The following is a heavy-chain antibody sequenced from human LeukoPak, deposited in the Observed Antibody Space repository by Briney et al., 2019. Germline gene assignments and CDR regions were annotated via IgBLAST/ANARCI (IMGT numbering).Heavy chain of an antibody. D-gene: IGHD4-17*01. V-gene: IGHV4-59*01. CDR1: GGSISSYY. Sequence: SETLSLTCTVSGGSISSYYWSWIRQPPGKGLEWIGYIYYSGSTNYNPSLKSRVTISVDTSKNQFSLKLSSVTAADTAVYYCARVYGDYELDYWGQGTLVTVSS. CDR2: IYYSGST. J-gene: IGHJ4*02. CDR3: ARVYGDYELDY.